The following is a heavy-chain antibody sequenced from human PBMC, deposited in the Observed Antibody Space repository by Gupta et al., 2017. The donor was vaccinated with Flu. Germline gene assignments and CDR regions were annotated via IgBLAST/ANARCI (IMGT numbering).Heavy chain of an antibody. CDR3: ARQLHFWYFDH. CDR2: ISYTGKT. Sequence: QLQLQESGPGLMKPSETLSLTCTVSGASISGGDYYWGWIRQPPGKGLEWIGTISYTGKTYYNPSLKSRVTISVDTSKNQFSLKLSSVTATDTAVYFCARQLHFWYFDHWGPGTLVTVSS. V-gene: IGHV4-39*01. CDR1: GASISGGDYY. D-gene: IGHD2-15*01. J-gene: IGHJ2*01.